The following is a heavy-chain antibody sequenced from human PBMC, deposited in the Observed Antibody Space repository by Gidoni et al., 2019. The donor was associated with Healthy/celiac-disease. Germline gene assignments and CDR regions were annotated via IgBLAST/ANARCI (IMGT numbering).Heavy chain of an antibody. Sequence: QVQLVQSGAEVKKPGSSVKVSCKASGGTLSSHAISWVRQAPGQGLEWMGGIIPIFGTANSAPKFQGSVTITADESTSTAYMELSSLRSEDTAVYYCARDGRGSSSGYKNWFDPWGQGTLVTVSS. D-gene: IGHD3-22*01. CDR2: IIPIFGTA. CDR3: ARDGRGSSSGYKNWFDP. CDR1: GGTLSSHA. J-gene: IGHJ5*02. V-gene: IGHV1-69*01.